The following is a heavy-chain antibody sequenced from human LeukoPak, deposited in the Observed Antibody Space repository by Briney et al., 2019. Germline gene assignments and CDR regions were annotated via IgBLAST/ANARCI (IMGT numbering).Heavy chain of an antibody. V-gene: IGHV3-23*01. CDR1: GLTFSNFA. CDR2: ISGGGDST. D-gene: IGHD5-18*01. J-gene: IGHJ4*02. Sequence: GSLRLSCAASGLTFSNFAMSWVRQAPGKGLEWVSAISGGGDSTYYADSVKGRFTVSRDNSKNTLYLQMNSLTDDDTPVYYCARARSYGSGPLDFDYWGQGTLVTVSS. CDR3: ARARSYGSGPLDFDY.